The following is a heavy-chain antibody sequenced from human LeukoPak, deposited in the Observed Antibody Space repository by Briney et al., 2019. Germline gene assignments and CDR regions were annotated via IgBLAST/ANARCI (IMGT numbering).Heavy chain of an antibody. D-gene: IGHD3-10*01. CDR1: GGSISSYY. CDR3: ARSGGSVAMVRGVIDGWFDP. J-gene: IGHJ5*02. Sequence: SETQSLTCTVSGGSISSYYWSWIRQPPGKGLEWIGYIYYSGSTNYNPSLKSRVTISVDTSKNQFSLKLSSVTAADTAVYYCARSGGSVAMVRGVIDGWFDPWGQGTLVTVSS. V-gene: IGHV4-59*01. CDR2: IYYSGST.